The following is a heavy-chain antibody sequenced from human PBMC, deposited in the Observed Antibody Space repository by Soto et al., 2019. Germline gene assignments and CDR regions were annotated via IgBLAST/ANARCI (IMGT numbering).Heavy chain of an antibody. CDR3: ARPYEGGYSSNHHYYYALDV. D-gene: IGHD3-22*01. J-gene: IGHJ6*02. CDR1: GGTFSRYS. CDR2: IVPIFGTT. Sequence: QVQLVQSGAEVKKPGSSVKVSCKISGGTFSRYSISWVRQAPGQGLEWMGGIVPIFGTTNYAQKFQDRVTITTDESAITAQMELSNLRSEDTAVYYCARPYEGGYSSNHHYYYALDVWGQGTAVTVSS. V-gene: IGHV1-69*01.